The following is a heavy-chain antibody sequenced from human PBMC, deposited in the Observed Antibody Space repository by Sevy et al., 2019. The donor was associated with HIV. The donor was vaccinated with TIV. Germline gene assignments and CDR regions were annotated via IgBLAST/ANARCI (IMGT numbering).Heavy chain of an antibody. CDR3: ARSPLWFGELLAGVDY. Sequence: ASVKVSCKASGYTFTSYGISWVRQAPGQGLEWMGWISAYNGNTNYAQKLQGRVTMTTDTSTNTAYMELRSLRSDDTAVYYCARSPLWFGELLAGVDYWGQGTLATVSS. D-gene: IGHD3-10*01. CDR2: ISAYNGNT. J-gene: IGHJ4*02. V-gene: IGHV1-18*01. CDR1: GYTFTSYG.